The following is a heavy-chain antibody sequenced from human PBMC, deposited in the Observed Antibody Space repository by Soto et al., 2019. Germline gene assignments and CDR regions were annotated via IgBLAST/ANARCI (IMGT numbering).Heavy chain of an antibody. Sequence: DVQLVESGGGLVQPGRSLRLSCAASGFTFDDYAMHWVRQAPGKGLEWVSGISWNSGSIGYADSVKGRFTISRDNAKNSLYLQMNSLGAEDTALYYCAKGCIRYYYYYGMDVWGQGTTVTVSS. CDR2: ISWNSGSI. V-gene: IGHV3-9*01. CDR1: GFTFDDYA. J-gene: IGHJ6*02. D-gene: IGHD2-8*01. CDR3: AKGCIRYYYYYGMDV.